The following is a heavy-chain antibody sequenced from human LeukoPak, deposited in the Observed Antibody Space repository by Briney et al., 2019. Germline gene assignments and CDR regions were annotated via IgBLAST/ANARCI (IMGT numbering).Heavy chain of an antibody. Sequence: ASVKVSCKASGYTFTGYYMHWVRQVPGQGLEWMGWIDPNSGGTNYAQKFQGRVTMTRDTSISTAYMELSRLRSDDTAVYYCARDLGWQWLGCAFDIWGQGTMVTVSS. CDR3: ARDLGWQWLGCAFDI. J-gene: IGHJ3*02. CDR2: IDPNSGGT. V-gene: IGHV1-2*02. D-gene: IGHD6-19*01. CDR1: GYTFTGYY.